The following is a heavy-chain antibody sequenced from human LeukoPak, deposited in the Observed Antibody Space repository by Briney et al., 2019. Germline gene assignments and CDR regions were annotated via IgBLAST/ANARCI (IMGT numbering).Heavy chain of an antibody. CDR1: GGSISSSSYY. Sequence: SETLSLTCTVSGGSISSSSYYWGWIRQPPGKGLEWIGSIYYSGSTYYNPSLKSRVTISVDTSKNQFSLKLSSVTAADTAVYYCARSGTPYDFWGGYYISSFDYWGQGTLVTVSS. D-gene: IGHD3-3*01. V-gene: IGHV4-39*01. J-gene: IGHJ4*02. CDR3: ARSGTPYDFWGGYYISSFDY. CDR2: IYYSGST.